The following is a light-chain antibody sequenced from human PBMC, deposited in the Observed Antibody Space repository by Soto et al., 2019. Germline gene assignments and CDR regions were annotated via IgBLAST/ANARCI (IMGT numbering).Light chain of an antibody. CDR3: MQSTQLPPT. V-gene: IGKV2D-29*02. CDR2: EVS. J-gene: IGKJ5*01. CDR1: QSLLHITGETF. Sequence: DVVMTQTPLSLSVAPGQPASISCKSSQSLLHITGETFLFWYLQKPGQSPQLLIYEVSTRVSGVPARFSGSGSGTDFTLEISRVETDDVGIYYCMQSTQLPPTFGQGTRLWIE.